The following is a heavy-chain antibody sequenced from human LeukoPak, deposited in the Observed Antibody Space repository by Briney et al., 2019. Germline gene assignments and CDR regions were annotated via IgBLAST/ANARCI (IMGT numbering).Heavy chain of an antibody. J-gene: IGHJ4*02. V-gene: IGHV3-30*04. CDR3: AKDNRRHYTSGPNPDSLH. CDR2: ISYDGSNK. Sequence: GGSLKLSCAASGFTFSSYAMHWVRQAPGKGLEWVAVISYDGSNKYYADSVKGRFTISRDNAKNSLYLQMDSLRVEDTAFYYCAKDNRRHYTSGPNPDSLHWGQGALVTVSS. CDR1: GFTFSSYA. D-gene: IGHD6-19*01.